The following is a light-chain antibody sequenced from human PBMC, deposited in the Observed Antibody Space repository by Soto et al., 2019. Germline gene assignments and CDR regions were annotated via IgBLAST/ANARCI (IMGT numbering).Light chain of an antibody. CDR2: DAS. CDR1: QSVGSY. V-gene: IGKV3-11*01. Sequence: EIVLTQSPATLSLSPGERATLSCGASQSVGSYLAWYQQKPGQAPRLLIYDASNRATGIPARFSGSGSGTDFTLTISSLESEDFAVYYCQQRSSWPITFGQGTRLEIE. CDR3: QQRSSWPIT. J-gene: IGKJ5*01.